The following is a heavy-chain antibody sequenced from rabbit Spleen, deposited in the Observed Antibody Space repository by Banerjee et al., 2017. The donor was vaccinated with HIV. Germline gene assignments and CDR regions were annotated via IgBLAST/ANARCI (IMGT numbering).Heavy chain of an antibody. CDR2: INIATGKS. J-gene: IGHJ4*01. V-gene: IGHV1S45*01. Sequence: QEQLEESGGGLVKPEGSLTLTCTASGVSFSSSSYMCWVRQAPGKGLEWITCINIATGKSVYASWVSGRFIMSRTSSTTVTLQMTSLTAADTATYSCARDLVTAIGWNFALWGQGTLVTVS. CDR3: ARDLVTAIGWNFAL. CDR1: GVSFSSSSY. D-gene: IGHD7-1*01.